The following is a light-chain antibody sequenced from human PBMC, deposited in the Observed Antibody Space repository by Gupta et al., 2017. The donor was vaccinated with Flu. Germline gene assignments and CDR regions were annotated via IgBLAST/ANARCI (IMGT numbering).Light chain of an antibody. CDR3: SSYTSTNTFYV. CDR2: DVN. J-gene: IGLJ1*01. CDR1: SSDVGGSNY. V-gene: IGLV2-14*01. Sequence: QSALTQPASVSGSPGQSITIYCTGTSSDVGGSNYVSWYQQHPGKAPKLMIYDVNNRPSGVSSRFSGSKSGNTASLTISGLEAEDESDYYCSSYTSTNTFYVFGTGTKVTVL.